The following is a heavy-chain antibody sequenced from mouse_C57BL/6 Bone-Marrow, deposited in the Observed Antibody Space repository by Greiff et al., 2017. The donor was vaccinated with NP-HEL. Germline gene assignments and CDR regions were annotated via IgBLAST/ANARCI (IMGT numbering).Heavy chain of an antibody. D-gene: IGHD1-1*01. CDR2: IDPENGDT. V-gene: IGHV14-4*01. CDR3: TTTPYYGY. CDR1: GFNIKDDY. J-gene: IGHJ2*01. Sequence: EVMLVESGAELVRPGASVKLSCTASGFNIKDDYMHWVKQRPEQGLEWIGWIDPENGDTEYASKFQGKATITADTSSNTAYLQLSSLTSEDTAVYYCTTTPYYGYWGQGTTLTVSS.